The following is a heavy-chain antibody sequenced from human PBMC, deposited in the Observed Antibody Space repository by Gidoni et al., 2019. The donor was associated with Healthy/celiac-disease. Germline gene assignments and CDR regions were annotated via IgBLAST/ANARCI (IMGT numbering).Heavy chain of an antibody. V-gene: IGHV4-4*07. CDR1: GGSISSYY. J-gene: IGHJ4*02. Sequence: QVQLQESGPGLVKPSETLSLTCTVSGGSISSYYWSWIRQPAGKGLEWIGRIYTSGSTNYNPSLKSRVTMSVDTSKNQFSLKLSSVTAADTAVYYCARDSDYGAAKYYFDYWGQGTLVTVSS. D-gene: IGHD4-17*01. CDR2: IYTSGST. CDR3: ARDSDYGAAKYYFDY.